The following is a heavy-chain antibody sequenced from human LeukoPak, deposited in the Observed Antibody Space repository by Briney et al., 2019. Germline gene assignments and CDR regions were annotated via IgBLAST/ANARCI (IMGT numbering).Heavy chain of an antibody. CDR3: AKDLMRDRWFGES. Sequence: GGSLRLSCAASGFTFSYYGMYWVRQAPGKGLEWVAFVRYDGNDKYYADSVKGRFTISRDNFKNTLYLQMSGLTPEDTAVYYCAKDLMRDRWFGESWGQGTLVTVSS. D-gene: IGHD3-10*01. CDR2: VRYDGNDK. J-gene: IGHJ5*02. CDR1: GFTFSYYG. V-gene: IGHV3-30*02.